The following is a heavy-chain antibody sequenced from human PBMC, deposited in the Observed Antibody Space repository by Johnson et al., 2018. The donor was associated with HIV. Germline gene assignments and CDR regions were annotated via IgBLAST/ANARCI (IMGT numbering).Heavy chain of an antibody. J-gene: IGHJ3*02. Sequence: QVQLVESGGGVVQPGGSLRLSCAASGFIFRNYGMHWVRQAPGNGLEWVAFIRFDGSSKYYADSVKGRFTISRDNSKNTLYLQMNSLRAEDTAMYYCARGWVGATLRAFDIWGQGTMVTVSS. CDR1: GFIFRNYG. CDR2: IRFDGSSK. V-gene: IGHV3-30*02. D-gene: IGHD1-26*01. CDR3: ARGWVGATLRAFDI.